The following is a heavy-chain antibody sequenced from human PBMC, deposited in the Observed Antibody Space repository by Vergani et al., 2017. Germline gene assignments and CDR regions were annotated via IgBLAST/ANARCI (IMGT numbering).Heavy chain of an antibody. CDR2: IYYSGLT. J-gene: IGHJ4*02. D-gene: IGHD6-19*01. V-gene: IGHV4-30-4*08. CDR1: GGSISSGDYY. CDR3: ARQRPGSGWSPGDFDD. Sequence: QVQLQESGPGLVKPSQTLSLTCTVSGGSISSGDYYWSWIRQPPGKGLGWIGSIYYSGLTYYNPSLKSRVAISGDTSKNQFSRKVTSVTAADTAVYFCARQRPGSGWSPGDFDDWGQGILVTVSS.